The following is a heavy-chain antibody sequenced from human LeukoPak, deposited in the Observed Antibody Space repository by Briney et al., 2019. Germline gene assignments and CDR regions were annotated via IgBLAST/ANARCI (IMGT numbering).Heavy chain of an antibody. CDR1: GYTFTNYW. V-gene: IGHV5-51*01. D-gene: IGHD4-17*01. CDR2: IYPGDSDT. J-gene: IGHJ4*02. Sequence: GESLKISCKGSGYTFTNYWIGWVRQMPGKGLEFMGIIYPGDSDTRYSPSFQGQVTISADKSISTAYLQWSSLKASDTAMYYCARGGNYGDYCFDYWGQGTLVTVSS. CDR3: ARGGNYGDYCFDY.